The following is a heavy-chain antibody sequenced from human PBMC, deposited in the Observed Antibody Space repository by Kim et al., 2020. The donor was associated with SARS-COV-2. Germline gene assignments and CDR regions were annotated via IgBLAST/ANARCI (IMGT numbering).Heavy chain of an antibody. J-gene: IGHJ4*02. D-gene: IGHD5-18*01. V-gene: IGHV3-23*01. Sequence: YYADSVKGRFTISRDNSKNTMYLQMNSLRAEDTAVYYCAIYTAMVRPYDYWGQGTLVTVSS. CDR3: AIYTAMVRPYDY.